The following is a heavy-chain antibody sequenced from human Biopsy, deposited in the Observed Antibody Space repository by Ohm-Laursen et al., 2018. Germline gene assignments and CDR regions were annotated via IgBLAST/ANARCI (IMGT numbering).Heavy chain of an antibody. Sequence: ASVKASCKASGYTFTGHSIHWMRQAPGQRLEWMGWVSPAGAITNYAQKFQGRVTMTSDTSISTAYTELRRLISDDTAVYFCARDRMVTIITLVRADTFDIWSQGTLVSVSS. V-gene: IGHV1-2*02. J-gene: IGHJ3*02. CDR3: ARDRMVTIITLVRADTFDI. D-gene: IGHD3-10*01. CDR1: GYTFTGHS. CDR2: VSPAGAIT.